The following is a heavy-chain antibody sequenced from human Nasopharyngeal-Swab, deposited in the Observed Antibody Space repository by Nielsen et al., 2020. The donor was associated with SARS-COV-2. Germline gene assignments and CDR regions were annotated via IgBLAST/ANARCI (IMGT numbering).Heavy chain of an antibody. CDR3: ARAVRYYDFWSGYSPGFESYYYYGMDV. D-gene: IGHD3-3*01. CDR1: GYTFTSYA. J-gene: IGHJ6*02. Sequence: ASVKVSCKASGYTFTSYAMHWVRQAPGQRLEWMGWINAGNGNTKYSQKFQGRVTITRDTSASTAYMELSSLRSEDTAVYCCARAVRYYDFWSGYSPGFESYYYYGMDVWGQGTTVTVSS. CDR2: INAGNGNT. V-gene: IGHV1-3*01.